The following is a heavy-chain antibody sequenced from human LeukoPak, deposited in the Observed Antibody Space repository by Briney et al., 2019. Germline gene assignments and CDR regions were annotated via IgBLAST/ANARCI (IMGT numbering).Heavy chain of an antibody. V-gene: IGHV3-21*01. CDR1: GFTFSSYS. J-gene: IGHJ5*02. Sequence: GGSLILSCAASGFTFSSYSMNWVRQAPGKELERVSSISSSSSYIYYADSVKGRFTISRDNAKNSLYLQLNSLRAEDTAVYYCARSSPAAIEWDCWFDPWGQGTLVTVSS. CDR3: ARSSPAAIEWDCWFDP. CDR2: ISSSSSYI. D-gene: IGHD2-2*02.